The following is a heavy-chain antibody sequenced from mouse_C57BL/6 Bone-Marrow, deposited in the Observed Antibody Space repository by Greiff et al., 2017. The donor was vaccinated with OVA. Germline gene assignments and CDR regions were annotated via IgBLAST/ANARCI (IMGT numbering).Heavy chain of an antibody. J-gene: IGHJ2*01. CDR2: ISDGGSYT. V-gene: IGHV5-4*01. Sequence: DVHLVESGGGLVKPGGSLKLSCAASGFTFSSYAMSWVRQTPEKRLEWVATISDGGSYTYYPDNVKGRFTISRDNAKNNLYLQMSHLKSEDTAMYYCARDLSQSHHYWGQGTTLTVSS. CDR1: GFTFSSYA. CDR3: ARDLSQSHHY.